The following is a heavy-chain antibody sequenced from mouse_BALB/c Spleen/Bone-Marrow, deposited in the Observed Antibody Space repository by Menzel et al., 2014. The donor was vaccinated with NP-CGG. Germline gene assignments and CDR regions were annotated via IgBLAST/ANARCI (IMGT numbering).Heavy chain of an antibody. D-gene: IGHD3-1*01. J-gene: IGHJ3*01. Sequence: SGAELVRSGASVKMSCKASGYIFTSYNIHWVKQTPGQGLEWIGHIYPGNGGTNYNQKFKGKATLTADTSSSTAYMQISSLTSEDSAVYFCARVQLLAYWGQGTLVTVSA. CDR1: GYIFTSYN. V-gene: IGHV1-12*01. CDR2: IYPGNGGT. CDR3: ARVQLLAY.